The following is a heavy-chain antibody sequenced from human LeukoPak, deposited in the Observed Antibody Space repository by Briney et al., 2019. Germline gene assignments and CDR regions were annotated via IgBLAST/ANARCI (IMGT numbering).Heavy chain of an antibody. CDR2: ISGSGSGT. D-gene: IGHD1-26*01. CDR1: GFTFSSYW. J-gene: IGHJ4*02. V-gene: IGHV3-23*01. CDR3: TKAGAYSGSYLPDY. Sequence: GGSLRLSCAASGFTFSSYWMSWGRQAPGKGVEWVSGISGSGSGTYYAGSVKGRFTISRDNSKNTVFLQMNSLRGEDTARYYCTKAGAYSGSYLPDYWGQGTLVTVFS.